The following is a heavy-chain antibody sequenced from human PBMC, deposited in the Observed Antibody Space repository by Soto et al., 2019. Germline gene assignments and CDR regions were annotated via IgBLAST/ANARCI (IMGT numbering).Heavy chain of an antibody. CDR1: GYTFTSYD. D-gene: IGHD6-6*01. CDR3: ARGREGGRIAARGGYFDY. Sequence: QVQLVQSGAEVKKPGASVKVSCKASGYTFTSYDINWVRQATGQGLEWMGWMNPNSGNTGYAQKCQGRVTMTRNTSISTAYMELSSLRSEDTAVYYCARGREGGRIAARGGYFDYWGQGTLVTVSS. J-gene: IGHJ4*02. V-gene: IGHV1-8*01. CDR2: MNPNSGNT.